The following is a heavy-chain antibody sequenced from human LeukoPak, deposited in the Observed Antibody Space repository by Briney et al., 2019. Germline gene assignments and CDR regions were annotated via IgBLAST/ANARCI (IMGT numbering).Heavy chain of an antibody. D-gene: IGHD2-2*02. V-gene: IGHV3-21*01. Sequence: GGSLRLSCAASGFTFSSYSMNWVRQAPGKGLEWVSSISSSSSYIYYADSVKGRFTISRDNAKNSLYLQMNSLRAEDTAVYYCASGNRYCSSTSCYNVSYYYYMDVWGKGTTVTVSS. CDR2: ISSSSSYI. J-gene: IGHJ6*03. CDR1: GFTFSSYS. CDR3: ASGNRYCSSTSCYNVSYYYYMDV.